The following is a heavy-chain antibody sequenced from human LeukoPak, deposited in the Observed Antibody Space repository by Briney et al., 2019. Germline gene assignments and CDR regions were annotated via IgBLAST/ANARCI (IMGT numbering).Heavy chain of an antibody. CDR1: GYTFTSYA. Sequence: ASVKVSYKASGYTFTSYAMHWVRQAPGQRLEWMGWINAGNGNTKYSQKFQGRVTITRDTSASTAYMELSSLRSEDTAVYYCAVDDYDSSGYYYGGGAFDIWGQGTMVTVSS. CDR3: AVDDYDSSGYYYGGGAFDI. J-gene: IGHJ3*02. D-gene: IGHD3-22*01. V-gene: IGHV1-3*01. CDR2: INAGNGNT.